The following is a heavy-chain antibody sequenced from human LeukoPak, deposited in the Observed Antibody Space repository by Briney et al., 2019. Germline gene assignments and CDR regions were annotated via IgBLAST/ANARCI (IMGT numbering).Heavy chain of an antibody. CDR2: ISYDGSNK. D-gene: IGHD3-22*01. CDR1: GFTFSSYA. V-gene: IGHV3-30-3*01. CDR3: AKDMGYDSSGYRRVGAFDI. J-gene: IGHJ3*02. Sequence: GGSLRLSCAASGFTFSSYAMHWVRQAPGKGLEWVAVISYDGSNKYYADSVKGRFTISRDNAKNSLYLQMNSLRAEDTALYYCAKDMGYDSSGYRRVGAFDIWGQGTMVTVSS.